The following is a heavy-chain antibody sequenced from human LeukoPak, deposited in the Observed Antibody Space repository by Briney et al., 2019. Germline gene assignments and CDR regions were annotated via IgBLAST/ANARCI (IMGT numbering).Heavy chain of an antibody. Sequence: PGGSLRLSCAASGFTVSSNYMSWVRQAPGKGLEWVSVIYSGGSTYYADSVKGRFTISRDNSKNTLYLQMNSLRAEDTAVYYCASCCRGITMVRGALGDDAFDIWGQGTMVTVSS. CDR3: ASCCRGITMVRGALGDDAFDI. V-gene: IGHV3-66*01. CDR1: GFTVSSNY. J-gene: IGHJ3*02. D-gene: IGHD3-10*01. CDR2: IYSGGST.